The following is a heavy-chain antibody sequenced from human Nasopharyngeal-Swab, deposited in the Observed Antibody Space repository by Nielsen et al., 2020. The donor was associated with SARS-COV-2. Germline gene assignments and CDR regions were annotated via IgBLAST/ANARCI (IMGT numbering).Heavy chain of an antibody. J-gene: IGHJ4*02. D-gene: IGHD2-2*01. CDR3: ARDRGDLRKYHFDS. V-gene: IGHV4-61*01. Sequence: SETLSLTCTVSGGSVSRGSHYWTWIRQPPGKELEWIGSIFYTGNTNYNPSLESRVTISIDTSKNQFSLKLSSVTAADTAVYYCARDRGDLRKYHFDSWGQGTQIAVSS. CDR1: GGSVSRGSHY. CDR2: IFYTGNT.